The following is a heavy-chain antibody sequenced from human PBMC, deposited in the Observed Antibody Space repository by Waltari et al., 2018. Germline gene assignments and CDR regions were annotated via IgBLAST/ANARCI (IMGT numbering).Heavy chain of an antibody. Sequence: QVQLVQSGAEVKKPGSSVTVPCKASGGPFSSQASSWVRKAAGQGLEWMGGIIPIFGTANYAQKFQGRVTITADESTSTAYMELSSLRSEDTAVYYCARVSAQSGMDVWGQGTTVTVSS. CDR2: IIPIFGTA. D-gene: IGHD3-16*02. J-gene: IGHJ6*02. CDR1: GGPFSSQA. CDR3: ARVSAQSGMDV. V-gene: IGHV1-69*01.